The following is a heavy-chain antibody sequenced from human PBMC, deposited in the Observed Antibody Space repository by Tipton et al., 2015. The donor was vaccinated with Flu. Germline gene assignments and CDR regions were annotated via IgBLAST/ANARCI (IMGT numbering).Heavy chain of an antibody. J-gene: IGHJ4*02. CDR3: ARDDSSGYYYFDY. Sequence: LRLSCTVSGDSLTNGRYWDWVRQPPGKGLEWIGNIHHRGSTYYSPSLKSRVTISMDTSKNQFSLTLISVTAADTAVYYCARDDSSGYYYFDYWGRGTLVTVSS. CDR1: GDSLTNGRY. V-gene: IGHV4-38-2*02. D-gene: IGHD3-22*01. CDR2: IHHRGST.